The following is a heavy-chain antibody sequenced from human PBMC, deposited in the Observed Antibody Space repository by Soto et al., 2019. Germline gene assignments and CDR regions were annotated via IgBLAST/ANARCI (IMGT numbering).Heavy chain of an antibody. CDR3: ARDRLIAVTGLLRN. CDR1: GYPFTSYG. CDR2: ISAYNDKT. V-gene: IGHV1-18*01. Sequence: QVQLVQSGAEVKKPGASVKVSCKTSGYPFTSYGINWVRQAPGQGPEWMGWISAYNDKTIYTQKFQGRVTMTTDTSTSTAYMELRSLSSDDTAVYYCARDRLIAVTGLLRNWGQGTLVTVSS. J-gene: IGHJ4*02. D-gene: IGHD6-19*01.